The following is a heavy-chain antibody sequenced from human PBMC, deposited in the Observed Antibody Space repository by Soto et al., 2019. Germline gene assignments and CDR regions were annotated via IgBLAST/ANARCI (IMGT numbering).Heavy chain of an antibody. CDR2: INHSGST. CDR3: ARGVPSGWPYFDY. J-gene: IGHJ4*02. V-gene: IGHV4-34*01. Sequence: LSLTCAVYGGSFSGYYWSWIRQPPGKGLEWIGEINHSGSTNYNPSLKSRVTISVDTSKNQFSLKLSSVTAADTAVYYCARGVPSGWPYFDYWGQGTLLTVSS. CDR1: GGSFSGYY. D-gene: IGHD6-19*01.